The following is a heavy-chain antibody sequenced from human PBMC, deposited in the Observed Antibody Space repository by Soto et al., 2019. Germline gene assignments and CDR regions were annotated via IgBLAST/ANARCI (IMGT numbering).Heavy chain of an antibody. J-gene: IGHJ3*01. V-gene: IGHV4-30-4*01. CDR1: GGSISSGAYY. CDR2: IHYSGST. Sequence: SETLSLTCTVSGGSISSGAYYWSWIRQPPGKGLEWIGNIHYSGSTYYNPSLRSRVTISEDTSKNQFSLKLSSVTAADTAVYCCARLNGSFFFFTFGRRGRGT. CDR3: ARLNGSFFFFTFGR. D-gene: IGHD3-16*01.